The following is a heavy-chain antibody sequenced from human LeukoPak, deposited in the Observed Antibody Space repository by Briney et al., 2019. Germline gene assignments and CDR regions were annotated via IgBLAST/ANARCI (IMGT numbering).Heavy chain of an antibody. V-gene: IGHV3-73*01. CDR3: TRTRPYYYDSSGHGGYYYYYMDV. CDR1: GFTFSGSA. D-gene: IGHD3-22*01. CDR2: VRSKANSYAT. Sequence: GGSLRLSCAASGFTFSGSAMHWVRQASGKGLEWVGRVRSKANSYATAYAASVKGRFTISRDDSKNTAYLQMNSLKTEDTAVYYCTRTRPYYYDSSGHGGYYYYYMDVWGKGTTVTISS. J-gene: IGHJ6*03.